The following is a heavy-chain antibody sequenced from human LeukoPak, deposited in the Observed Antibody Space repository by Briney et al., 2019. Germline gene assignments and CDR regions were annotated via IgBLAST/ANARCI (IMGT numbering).Heavy chain of an antibody. Sequence: GGSLRLSCAASGFTFSSYSMNWVRQAPGKGLGWVSSISSSSSYIYYADSVKGRFTISRDNTKNSLYLQMNSLRAEDTAVYYCARAGYSSSWSAFDVWGQGTMVTVSS. CDR3: ARAGYSSSWSAFDV. CDR1: GFTFSSYS. CDR2: ISSSSSYI. J-gene: IGHJ3*01. D-gene: IGHD6-13*01. V-gene: IGHV3-21*01.